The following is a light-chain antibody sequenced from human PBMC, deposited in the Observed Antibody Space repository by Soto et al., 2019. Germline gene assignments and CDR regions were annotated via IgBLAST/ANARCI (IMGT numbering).Light chain of an antibody. Sequence: SYVMTQQPSVSVAPGQTARITCGGDNIGRKSVHWYQQKPGQAPVVVVYDDSDRPSGIPERFSGSNSGNTATLTISGLQSEDEADYYCAAWDDSLNGPLYVFGTGTKLTVL. CDR3: AAWDDSLNGPLYV. CDR1: NIGRKS. V-gene: IGLV3-21*02. CDR2: DDS. J-gene: IGLJ1*01.